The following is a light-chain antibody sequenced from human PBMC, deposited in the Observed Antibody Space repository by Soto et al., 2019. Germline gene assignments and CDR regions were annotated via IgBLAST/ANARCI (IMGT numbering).Light chain of an antibody. Sequence: EIVLTQSPATLSVSPGERATLSCRASQSIDTDLGWYQQKRGQAPRLLIYDASSRAIGIPGRFSGSGSGTDFTLTISSLEPEDSAVYYCQQRNMWPRTFGQGTKVEI. CDR3: QQRNMWPRT. CDR1: QSIDTD. V-gene: IGKV3-11*01. J-gene: IGKJ1*01. CDR2: DAS.